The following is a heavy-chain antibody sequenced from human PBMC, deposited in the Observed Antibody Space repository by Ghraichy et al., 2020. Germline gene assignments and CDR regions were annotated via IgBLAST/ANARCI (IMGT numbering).Heavy chain of an antibody. J-gene: IGHJ6*02. CDR3: AKGAYCSGGSCFYYYGLDV. D-gene: IGHD2-15*01. V-gene: IGHV3-23*01. Sequence: GGSLRLSCAASGFTFSSYAMSWVRQAPGKGLEWVSAISGSGGSTYYADSVKGRFTISRDNSKNTLYLQMNSLRAEDTALYYCAKGAYCSGGSCFYYYGLDVWGQGTTVTVSS. CDR1: GFTFSSYA. CDR2: ISGSGGST.